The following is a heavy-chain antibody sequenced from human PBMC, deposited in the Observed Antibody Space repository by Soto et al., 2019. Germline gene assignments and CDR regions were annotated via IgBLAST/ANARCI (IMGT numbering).Heavy chain of an antibody. CDR3: ARHVQWLGDFDY. D-gene: IGHD6-19*01. CDR1: GGSISSYY. V-gene: IGHV4-59*08. J-gene: IGHJ4*02. Sequence: SETLSLTCTVSGGSISSYYWSWIRQPPGKGLEWIGYIYYSGSTNYNPSLKSRVTISVDTSKNQFSLKLSSVTAADTAVYYCARHVQWLGDFDYWGQGTLVTVSS. CDR2: IYYSGST.